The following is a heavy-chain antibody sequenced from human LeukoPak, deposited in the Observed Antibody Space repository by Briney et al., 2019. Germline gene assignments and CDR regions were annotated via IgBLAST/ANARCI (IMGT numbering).Heavy chain of an antibody. J-gene: IGHJ4*02. D-gene: IGHD5-12*01. CDR1: GGSISSYY. Sequence: LSLTCTVSGGSISSYYMSWIRQAPGKGLEWVSYISSSGSTIYYADSVKGRFTISRDNAKNSLYLQMNSLRAEDTAVYYCARERGYSGYDWGQGTLVTVSS. CDR2: ISSSGSTI. V-gene: IGHV3-11*01. CDR3: ARERGYSGYD.